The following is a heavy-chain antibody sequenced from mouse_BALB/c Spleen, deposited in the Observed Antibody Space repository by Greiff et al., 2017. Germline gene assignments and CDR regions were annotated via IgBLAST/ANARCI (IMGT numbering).Heavy chain of an antibody. CDR3: ARSGYGNYDWYFEV. D-gene: IGHD2-1*01. Sequence: EVQVVESGGGLVQPGGSRKLSCAASGFTFSSFGMHWVRQAPEKGLEWVAYISSGSSTIYYADTVKGRFTLSRDNPKNTLFLQMTSLRSEDTAMYYCARSGYGNYDWYFEVWGAGTTVTVSS. CDR2: ISSGSSTI. J-gene: IGHJ1*01. V-gene: IGHV5-17*02. CDR1: GFTFSSFG.